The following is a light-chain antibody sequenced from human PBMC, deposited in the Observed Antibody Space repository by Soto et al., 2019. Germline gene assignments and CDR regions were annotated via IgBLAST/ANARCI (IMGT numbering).Light chain of an antibody. Sequence: EVVMTQSPATLSVSPGERATLSCRASETVATNLAWYQQKPGPAPRLLISGASNRAAGISDRFRGSGSGTEFTPTISSLQSEDSAIYGCQQYFEWPQMTFGQGTKVEI. CDR3: QQYFEWPQMT. J-gene: IGKJ1*01. CDR2: GAS. V-gene: IGKV3-15*01. CDR1: ETVATN.